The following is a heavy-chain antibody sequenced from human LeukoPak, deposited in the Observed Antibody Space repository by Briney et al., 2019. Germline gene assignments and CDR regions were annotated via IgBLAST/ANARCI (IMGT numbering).Heavy chain of an antibody. CDR3: ASIIAARSFDY. Sequence: SETLSLTCTVSGGSISSSSYYWGWIRQPPGKGLEWIGSIYYSGSTYYNPSLESRVTISVDTSKNQFSLKLSCVTAADTAVYYCASIIAARSFDYWGQGTLVTVSS. V-gene: IGHV4-39*01. CDR2: IYYSGST. D-gene: IGHD6-6*01. J-gene: IGHJ4*02. CDR1: GGSISSSSYY.